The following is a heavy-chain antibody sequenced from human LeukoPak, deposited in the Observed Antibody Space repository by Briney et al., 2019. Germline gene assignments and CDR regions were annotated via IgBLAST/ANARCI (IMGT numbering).Heavy chain of an antibody. Sequence: GGSLRLSCAASGFTFSSYAMHWVRQAPGKGLEWVAVISYDGSNKYYADSVKGRFTISRDNSKNTLYLQMNSLRAEDTAVYYCAASHTSYYYYYMDVWGKGTTVTVSS. CDR1: GFTFSSYA. J-gene: IGHJ6*03. CDR3: AASHTSYYYYYMDV. D-gene: IGHD2-2*01. V-gene: IGHV3-30*07. CDR2: ISYDGSNK.